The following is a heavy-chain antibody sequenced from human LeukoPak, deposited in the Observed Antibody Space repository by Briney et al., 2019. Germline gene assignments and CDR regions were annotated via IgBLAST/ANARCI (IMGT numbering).Heavy chain of an antibody. D-gene: IGHD3-22*01. V-gene: IGHV3-30*02. J-gene: IGHJ4*02. CDR3: ARSITMIVVVIGY. CDR2: IRYDGSNK. Sequence: GGSLRLSCAASGFTFSSYGMHWVRQAPGKGLGWVAFIRYDGSNKYYADSVKGRFTISRDNSKNTLYLQMNSLRAEDTAVYYCARSITMIVVVIGYWGRGTMATVS. CDR1: GFTFSSYG.